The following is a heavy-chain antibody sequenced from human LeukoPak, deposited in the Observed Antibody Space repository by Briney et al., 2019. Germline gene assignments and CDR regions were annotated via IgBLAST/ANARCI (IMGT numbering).Heavy chain of an antibody. CDR3: AREVPTVTMGYYYFYMDV. V-gene: IGHV3-11*04. Sequence: GGSLRLSCAASGFTFSDYYMSWIRQAPGKGLEWVSYISSSGSTIYYADSVKGRFTISRDNAKNSLYLQMNSLRAEDTAVYYCAREVPTVTMGYYYFYMDVWGKGTTVTISS. CDR2: ISSSGSTI. CDR1: GFTFSDYY. J-gene: IGHJ6*03. D-gene: IGHD4-17*01.